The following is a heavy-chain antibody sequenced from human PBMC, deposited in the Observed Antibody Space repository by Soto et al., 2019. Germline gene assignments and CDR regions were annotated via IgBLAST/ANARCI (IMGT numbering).Heavy chain of an antibody. J-gene: IGHJ5*02. CDR3: ARSSGGGSHLWFDP. CDR2: IYPDDSDT. Sequence: GESLKISCKGSENTFSSYWIAWVRQLPGKGLECMGIIYPDDSDTRYSPSFQGQVTISVDKSITTAYLQWRSLKASDTAMYYCARSSGGGSHLWFDPWGQGTQVTVSS. CDR1: ENTFSSYW. D-gene: IGHD2-15*01. V-gene: IGHV5-51*01.